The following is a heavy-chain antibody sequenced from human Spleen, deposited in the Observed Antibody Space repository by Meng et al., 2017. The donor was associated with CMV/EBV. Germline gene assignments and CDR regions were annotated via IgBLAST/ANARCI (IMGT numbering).Heavy chain of an antibody. J-gene: IGHJ5*02. CDR2: SKPNRGST. Sequence: RYYVNWVRKAPGKGLEWRGISKPNRGSTRYAQKLQGRVTMTRDTSTRTDYMELSSLRSEDTAVYYCARDRPRSGRYYLRSGEGFDPWGQGTLVTVSS. CDR1: RYY. V-gene: IGHV1-46*04. D-gene: IGHD3-10*01. CDR3: ARDRPRSGRYYLRSGEGFDP.